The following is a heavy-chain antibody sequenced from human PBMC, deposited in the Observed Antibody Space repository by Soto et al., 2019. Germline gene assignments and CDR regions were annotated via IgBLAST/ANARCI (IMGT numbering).Heavy chain of an antibody. J-gene: IGHJ4*02. CDR2: VYYSGST. Sequence: QVQLQESGPGLVKPSETLSLTCTVSGGSISSYYWSWIRQPPGKGLEWIASVYYSGSTNYNPSLKSRATISMGTSKNQFSLKMSSVTAADTAVYYCASSRGWYYFDYWGQGTLVIVSS. CDR3: ASSRGWYYFDY. CDR1: GGSISSYY. V-gene: IGHV4-59*01. D-gene: IGHD6-19*01.